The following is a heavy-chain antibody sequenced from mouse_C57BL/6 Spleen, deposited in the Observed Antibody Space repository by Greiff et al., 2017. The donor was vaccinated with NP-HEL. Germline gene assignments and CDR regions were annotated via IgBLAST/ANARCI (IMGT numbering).Heavy chain of an antibody. D-gene: IGHD1-1*01. Sequence: EVQGVESGGDLVKPGGSLKLSCAASGFTFSSYGMSWVRQTPDKRLEWVATISSGGSYTYYPDSVKGRFTISRDNAKNTLYLQMSSLQYEDTAIDYCERHLSTVVDKAYWGQGTLVTVSA. J-gene: IGHJ3*01. CDR3: ERHLSTVVDKAY. V-gene: IGHV5-6*01. CDR1: GFTFSSYG. CDR2: ISSGGSYT.